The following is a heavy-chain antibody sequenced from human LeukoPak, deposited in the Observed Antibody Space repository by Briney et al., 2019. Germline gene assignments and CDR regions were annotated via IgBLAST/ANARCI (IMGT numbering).Heavy chain of an antibody. CDR1: GGSFSGYY. J-gene: IGHJ4*02. Sequence: SETLSLTCAGYGGSFSGYYWSWIRQPPGKGLEGIGEINHSGSTNYNPSLKSRVTISVDTSTSQSYLKLRSVTAADTAVYYCARATRRGRYFDYWGQGTLVTVSS. CDR2: INHSGST. D-gene: IGHD6-6*01. V-gene: IGHV4-34*01. CDR3: ARATRRGRYFDY.